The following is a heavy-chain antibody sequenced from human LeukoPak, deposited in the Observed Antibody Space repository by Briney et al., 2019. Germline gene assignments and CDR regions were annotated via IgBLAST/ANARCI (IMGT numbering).Heavy chain of an antibody. CDR2: INSDGSST. CDR1: GFTFSSYW. D-gene: IGHD2-15*01. CDR3: AREVYQGYCSGGSCYSVDAFDI. V-gene: IGHV3-74*01. Sequence: GGSLRLSCAASGFTFSSYWMHWVRQAPGKGLVWVSRINSDGSSTSYADSVKGRFTISRDNAKNTLYLQMNSLRAEDTAVYYCAREVYQGYCSGGSCYSVDAFDIWGQGTMVTVSS. J-gene: IGHJ3*02.